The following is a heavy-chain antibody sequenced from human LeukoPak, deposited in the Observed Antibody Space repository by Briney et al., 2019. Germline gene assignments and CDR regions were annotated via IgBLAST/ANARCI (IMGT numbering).Heavy chain of an antibody. V-gene: IGHV1-69*13. CDR3: ARVGDFWSGYPQRNWFDP. CDR1: GGTFSSYA. D-gene: IGHD3-3*01. Sequence: ASVKVSCKASGGTFSSYAISWVRQAPGQGLEWMGGIIPIFGTANYARKFQGRVTITADESTSTAYMELSSLRSEDTAVYYCARVGDFWSGYPQRNWFDPWGQGTLVTVSS. CDR2: IIPIFGTA. J-gene: IGHJ5*02.